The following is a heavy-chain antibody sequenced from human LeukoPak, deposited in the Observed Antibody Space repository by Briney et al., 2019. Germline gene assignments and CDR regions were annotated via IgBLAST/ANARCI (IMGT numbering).Heavy chain of an antibody. Sequence: PGRSLRLSCAASGFIFSDYSMNWVRQAPGKGLEWVSYITKSSSIMQYADSVKGRFTISRDNAKNSLYLQMNSLSAEDTAVYYCARDRNPYYIDYWGQGTLVTVSS. CDR2: ITKSSSIM. CDR3: ARDRNPYYIDY. CDR1: GFIFSDYS. D-gene: IGHD1-14*01. J-gene: IGHJ4*02. V-gene: IGHV3-48*01.